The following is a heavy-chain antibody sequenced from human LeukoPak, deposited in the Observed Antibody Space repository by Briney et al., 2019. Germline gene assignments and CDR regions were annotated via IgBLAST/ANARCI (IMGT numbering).Heavy chain of an antibody. CDR3: GKEGGGLKFVPPAPVRY. Sequence: GGSLRLSCAASGFTFSSYSMNWVRQAPGKGLEWVSSISSSSSYIYYADSVKGRFTISRDNAKNSLYLQMNSLRAEDTAVYYCGKEGGGLKFVPPAPVRYWGQGTLVTVSS. CDR1: GFTFSSYS. CDR2: ISSSSSYI. D-gene: IGHD6-6*01. J-gene: IGHJ4*02. V-gene: IGHV3-21*01.